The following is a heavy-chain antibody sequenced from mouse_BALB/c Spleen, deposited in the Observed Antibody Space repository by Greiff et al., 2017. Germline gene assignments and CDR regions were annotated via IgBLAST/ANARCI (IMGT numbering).Heavy chain of an antibody. D-gene: IGHD1-2*01. V-gene: IGHV1-15*01. J-gene: IGHJ2*01. Sequence: QVQLKQSGAELVRPGASVTLSCKASGYTFTDYEMHWVKQTPVHGLEWIGAIDPETGGTAYNQKFKGKATLTADKSSSTAYMELRSLTSEDSAVYYCTSPLATDYWGQGTTLTVSS. CDR3: TSPLATDY. CDR1: GYTFTDYE. CDR2: IDPETGGT.